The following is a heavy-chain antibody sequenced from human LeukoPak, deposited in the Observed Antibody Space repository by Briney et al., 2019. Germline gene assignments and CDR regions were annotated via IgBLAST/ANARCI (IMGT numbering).Heavy chain of an antibody. J-gene: IGHJ3*02. CDR1: GGSISSGSYY. CDR2: IYTSGST. V-gene: IGHV4-61*02. CDR3: ARVGSSGWYGGAFDI. Sequence: SQTLSLTCTVSGGSISSGSYYWSWIRQPAGKGLEWIGRIYTSGSTNYNPSLKSRVTMSVDTSKNQFSLKLSSVTAADTAVYYCARVGSSGWYGGAFDIWGQGTMVTVSS. D-gene: IGHD6-19*01.